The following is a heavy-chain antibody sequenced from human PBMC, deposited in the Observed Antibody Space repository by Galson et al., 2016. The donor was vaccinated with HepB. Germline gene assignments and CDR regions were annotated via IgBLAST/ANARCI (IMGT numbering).Heavy chain of an antibody. D-gene: IGHD3-22*01. V-gene: IGHV1-69*13. Sequence: SVKVSCKVSGGTFSTSSINWVRQAPGQGLEWLGQIIPVFDTAKYAERFLGRVTITADESTSTVYMKLSSLRSEDSAVYYCARGYDDSGYYYHYFQYWGQSTLVTVSS. CDR3: ARGYDDSGYYYHYFQY. CDR1: GGTFSTSS. CDR2: IIPVFDTA. J-gene: IGHJ1*01.